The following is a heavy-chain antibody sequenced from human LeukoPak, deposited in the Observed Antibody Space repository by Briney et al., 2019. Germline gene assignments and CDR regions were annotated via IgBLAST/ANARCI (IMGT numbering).Heavy chain of an antibody. CDR3: ARDYSSGWYANMDV. Sequence: GGSLRLSCAASRFTFSSYSMIWVRQAPGKGLEWVSSIGSSSSYIYYADSVKGRFTISRDNAKNSLYLQMNSLRAEDTAVYYCARDYSSGWYANMDVWGKGTTVTVSS. D-gene: IGHD6-19*01. CDR2: IGSSSSYI. V-gene: IGHV3-21*01. CDR1: RFTFSSYS. J-gene: IGHJ6*03.